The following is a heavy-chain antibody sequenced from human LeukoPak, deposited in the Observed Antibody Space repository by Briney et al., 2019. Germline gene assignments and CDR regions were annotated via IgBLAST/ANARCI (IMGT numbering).Heavy chain of an antibody. V-gene: IGHV3-23*01. Sequence: GGSLTLSCAASGFTFSSYAMSWVRQAPGKVLEWVSSFSGTVGSTYYADSVKGRFTISRDSYKNTLYLQINSLRAEDTAVYYCAKGKNAYGSSSNDSWGQGSLVTVSS. CDR2: FSGTVGST. CDR1: GFTFSSYA. D-gene: IGHD6-13*01. J-gene: IGHJ4*02. CDR3: AKGKNAYGSSSNDS.